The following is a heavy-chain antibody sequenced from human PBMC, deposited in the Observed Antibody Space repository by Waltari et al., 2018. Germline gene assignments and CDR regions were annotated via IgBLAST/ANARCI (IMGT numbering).Heavy chain of an antibody. CDR2: IIPIFGTA. CDR1: GGTFSSYA. CDR3: ARERPSYYYYYGMDV. Sequence: QVQLVQSGAEVKKPGSSVKVSCKASGGTFSSYAISWVRQAPGQGLEWMGGIIPIFGTANYAQNVQGRVTITADESTSTACMGLSSLRSEDTAVYYCARERPSYYYYYGMDVWGQGTTVTVSS. J-gene: IGHJ6*02. V-gene: IGHV1-69*13.